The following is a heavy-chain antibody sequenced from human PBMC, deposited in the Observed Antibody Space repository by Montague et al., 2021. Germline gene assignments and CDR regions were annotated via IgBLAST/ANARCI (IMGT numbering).Heavy chain of an antibody. V-gene: IGHV4-59*08. J-gene: IGHJ5*02. CDR3: ANQDYHISGTSYRAFDP. D-gene: IGHD3-10*01. CDR1: GGSISEFY. CDR2: IYDSGTT. Sequence: SETLSLTCTVTGGSISEFYWSWIRQSPEKGLEWIGYIYDSGTTNYNPSLKSRVTISADTPMNQFSLNLRSVTAADTAVYYCANQDYHISGTSYRAFDPWGQGTLVTVSP.